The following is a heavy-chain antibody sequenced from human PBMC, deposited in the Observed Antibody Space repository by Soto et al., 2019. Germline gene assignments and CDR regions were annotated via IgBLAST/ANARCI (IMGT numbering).Heavy chain of an antibody. D-gene: IGHD4-17*01. J-gene: IGHJ5*02. CDR1: GGSISSGGYY. Sequence: QVQLQESAPGLVKPSQTLSLTCTVSGGSISSGGYYWSWIRQHPGKGLEWIGYIYYSGSTYYNPSLESRVTISVDTSKNQFSLKLSSVTAADTAVYYCARDLADYGDYAWFDPWGQGTLVTVSS. V-gene: IGHV4-31*03. CDR2: IYYSGST. CDR3: ARDLADYGDYAWFDP.